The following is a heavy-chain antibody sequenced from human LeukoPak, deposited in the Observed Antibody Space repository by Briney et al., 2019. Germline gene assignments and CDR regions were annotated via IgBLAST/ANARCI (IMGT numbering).Heavy chain of an antibody. D-gene: IGHD6-19*01. CDR3: AREQPGDGWSGFDY. J-gene: IGHJ4*02. CDR2: ISDDGSRQ. V-gene: IGHV3-30*15. CDR1: GFTFRSYA. Sequence: PGGSLRLSSAASGFTFRSYAMHWVRQAPGKGLEWVAVISDDGSRQHYADFLEGRFTITRDNSKNTVSLQMSSLTSEDTAVYFCAREQPGDGWSGFDYWGQGTLVTVSS.